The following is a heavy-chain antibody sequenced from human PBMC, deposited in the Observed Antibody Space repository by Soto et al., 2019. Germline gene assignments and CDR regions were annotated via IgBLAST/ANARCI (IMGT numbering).Heavy chain of an antibody. CDR3: ARHQGVPGIQLWLEY. Sequence: QLQLQESGPGLVKPSETLSLTCTVSGGSISSSSYYWGWIRQPPGKGLEWIGSIYYSGSTYYNPSLNSRVTISVDTSKNQFSLNLSSVTAADTAVYYCARHQGVPGIQLWLEYWGQGTLVTVSS. CDR1: GGSISSSSYY. D-gene: IGHD5-18*01. CDR2: IYYSGST. J-gene: IGHJ4*02. V-gene: IGHV4-39*01.